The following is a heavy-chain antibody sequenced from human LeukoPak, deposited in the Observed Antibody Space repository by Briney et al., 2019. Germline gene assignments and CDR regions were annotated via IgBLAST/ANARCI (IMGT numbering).Heavy chain of an antibody. CDR1: GYTFTGYY. CDR3: ARVKRPGIAVAGRGGAFDI. J-gene: IGHJ3*02. V-gene: IGHV1-2*02. CDR2: INPNSGGT. Sequence: ASVKVSCKASGYTFTGYYMHWVRQAPGQGLEGMGWINPNSGGTNYAQKFQGRVTMTRDTSISTAYMQLSRLRSDDTAVYYCARVKRPGIAVAGRGGAFDIWGQGTMVTVSS. D-gene: IGHD6-19*01.